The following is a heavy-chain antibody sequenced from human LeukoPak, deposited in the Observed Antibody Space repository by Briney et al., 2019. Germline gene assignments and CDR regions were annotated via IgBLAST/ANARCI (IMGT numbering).Heavy chain of an antibody. CDR2: IRYDGSNK. CDR1: GFTFSSYG. J-gene: IGHJ4*02. Sequence: PGGSLRLSCAASGFTFSSYGMHWVRQAPGKGLEWVTFIRYDGSNKYYADSVKGRFTISRDNSKNTLYLQMNSLRAEDTAVYYCAKDRDTVMDFWGQETLVTVSS. V-gene: IGHV3-30*02. D-gene: IGHD5-18*01. CDR3: AKDRDTVMDF.